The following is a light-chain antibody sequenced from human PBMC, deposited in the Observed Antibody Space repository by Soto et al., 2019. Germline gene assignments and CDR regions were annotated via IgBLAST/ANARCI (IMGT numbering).Light chain of an antibody. CDR1: SSDVGGYKY. CDR3: SSYAGSNNWV. Sequence: QSALTQPPSPSGSLGESVTISCTGNSSDVGGYKYVSWYQQHPGKAPKLMIYEVSKRPSGVPDRLSGSKSGNTASLTVSGLQAEDEADYYCSSYAGSNNWVFGGGTKVTVL. V-gene: IGLV2-8*01. J-gene: IGLJ2*01. CDR2: EVS.